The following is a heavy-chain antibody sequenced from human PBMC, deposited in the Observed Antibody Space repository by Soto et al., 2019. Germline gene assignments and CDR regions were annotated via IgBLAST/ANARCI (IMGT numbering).Heavy chain of an antibody. Sequence: SGTLSLTCTVCGGSISSGGDYWRWINQHPGKGLEWIGYIYYSGSTYYNPSLKSRVTISVDTSKNQFSLKLSSVTAADTAVYYCARGVQYIVATRSYYFDCWGQGTLVTVSS. CDR1: GGSISSGGDY. CDR2: IYYSGST. CDR3: ARGVQYIVATRSYYFDC. J-gene: IGHJ4*02. V-gene: IGHV4-31*03. D-gene: IGHD5-12*01.